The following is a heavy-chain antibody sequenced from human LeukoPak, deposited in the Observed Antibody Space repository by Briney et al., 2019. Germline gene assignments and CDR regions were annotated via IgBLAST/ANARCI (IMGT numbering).Heavy chain of an antibody. CDR2: IYYSGST. V-gene: IGHV4-39*01. CDR3: ASPSSIAAAGVDY. CDR1: GGSISSSSYY. Sequence: SETLSLTCTVSGGSISSSSYYWGWIRQPPGNGLEWIGSIYYSGSTYYNPSLKSRVTISVDTSKNQFSLKLSSVTAAATAVYYCASPSSIAAAGVDYWGQGTLVTVSS. D-gene: IGHD6-13*01. J-gene: IGHJ4*02.